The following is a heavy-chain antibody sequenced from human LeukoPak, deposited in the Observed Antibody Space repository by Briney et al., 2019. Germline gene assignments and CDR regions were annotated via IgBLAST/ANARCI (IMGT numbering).Heavy chain of an antibody. CDR2: ISGSGGST. V-gene: IGHV3-23*01. CDR1: GFTFSSYA. D-gene: IGHD3-10*01. J-gene: IGHJ5*02. CDR3: AKDPLWFGEPPSRFDP. Sequence: GGSLRLSCAASGFTFSSYAMSWVRQAPGKGLEWVSAISGSGGSTYYADSVKGRFTISRDNCKNTLYLQMNSLRAEDTAVYYCAKDPLWFGEPPSRFDPWGQGTLVTVSS.